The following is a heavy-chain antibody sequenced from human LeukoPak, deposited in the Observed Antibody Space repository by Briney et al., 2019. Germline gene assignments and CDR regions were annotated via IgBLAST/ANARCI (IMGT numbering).Heavy chain of an antibody. J-gene: IGHJ4*02. Sequence: SETLSLTCAVYGGSFSGYYWSWIRQPPGKGLEWIGEINHSGSTNYNPSLKSRVTISVDTSKNQFSLKLSSVTAADTAVYHCARVRLTTVTDYWGQGTLVTVSS. CDR2: INHSGST. CDR3: ARVRLTTVTDY. V-gene: IGHV4-34*01. CDR1: GGSFSGYY. D-gene: IGHD4-17*01.